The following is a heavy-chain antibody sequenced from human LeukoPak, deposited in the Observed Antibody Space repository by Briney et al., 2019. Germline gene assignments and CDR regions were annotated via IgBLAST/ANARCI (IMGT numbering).Heavy chain of an antibody. Sequence: PGESLKISCKASGYTFTSYGISWVRQAPGQGLEWMGWISAYNGNTNYAQKLQGRVTMTTDTSTSTAYMELRSLRSDDTAVYYCARALASFGELPLFDYWGQGTLVTVSS. CDR2: ISAYNGNT. CDR3: ARALASFGELPLFDY. CDR1: GYTFTSYG. J-gene: IGHJ4*02. D-gene: IGHD3-10*01. V-gene: IGHV1-18*01.